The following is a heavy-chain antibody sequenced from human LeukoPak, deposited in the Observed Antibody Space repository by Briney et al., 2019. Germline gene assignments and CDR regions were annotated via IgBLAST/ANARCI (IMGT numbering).Heavy chain of an antibody. CDR1: GYTFTSYY. CDR2: INPSGGST. V-gene: IGHV1-46*01. D-gene: IGHD3-16*01. Sequence: GASVKVSCKASGYTFTSYYMHWVRQAPGQGLEWMGIINPSGGSTSYAQKFQGRVTMTRDTSTSTVYMELSSLRSEDTAVYYCAKGRVESATDHWGMGDYWGQGTLVTVSS. CDR3: AKGRVESATDHWGMGDY. J-gene: IGHJ4*02.